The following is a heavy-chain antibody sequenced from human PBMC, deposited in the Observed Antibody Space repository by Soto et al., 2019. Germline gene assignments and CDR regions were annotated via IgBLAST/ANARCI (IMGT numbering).Heavy chain of an antibody. J-gene: IGHJ4*02. Sequence: SETLSLTCAVYGGSFSGYYWSRIRQPPGKGLEWIGYIYYSGSTNYNPSLKSRVTISVDTSKNQFSLKLSSVTAADTAVYYCARDRPFYIAGAGDDYWGQGTLVTVSS. CDR3: ARDRPFYIAGAGDDY. CDR2: IYYSGST. D-gene: IGHD6-13*01. V-gene: IGHV4-59*01. CDR1: GGSFSGYY.